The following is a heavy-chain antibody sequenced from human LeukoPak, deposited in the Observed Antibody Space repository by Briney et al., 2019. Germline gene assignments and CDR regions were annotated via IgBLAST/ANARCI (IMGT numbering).Heavy chain of an antibody. CDR3: TRGPGYHDSSYLDY. CDR1: RFTFGTYA. CDR2: ISYDGTNK. J-gene: IGHJ4*02. D-gene: IGHD3-22*01. V-gene: IGHV3-30*04. Sequence: PGGSLRLSCAASRFTFGTYAMHWVRQAPGKGLEWVAVISYDGTNKNYADSVKGRFTISRDNSKNTLYLQMNSLRAEDTAVYYCTRGPGYHDSSYLDYWGQGTLVTISS.